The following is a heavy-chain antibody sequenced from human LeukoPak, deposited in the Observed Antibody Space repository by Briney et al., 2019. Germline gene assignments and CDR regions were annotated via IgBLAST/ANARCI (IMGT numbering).Heavy chain of an antibody. J-gene: IGHJ6*04. D-gene: IGHD3-10*02. CDR1: GFTFRSYG. V-gene: IGHV3-30*18. Sequence: GGSLRLSCAASGFTFRSYGMHWVRQAPGKGLEWVAVISYDGSNKNYADSVKGRFTISRDNSKNTLYLQMNSLRAEDTAVYYCAELGITMIGGVWGKGTTVTISS. CDR3: AELGITMIGGV. CDR2: ISYDGSNK.